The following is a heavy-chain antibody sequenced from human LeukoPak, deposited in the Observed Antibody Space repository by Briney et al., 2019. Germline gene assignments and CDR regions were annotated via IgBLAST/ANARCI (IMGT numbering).Heavy chain of an antibody. V-gene: IGHV1-69*05. CDR1: GGTFSSYA. D-gene: IGHD2-2*01. Sequence: SVKVSCRASGGTFSSYAISWVRQAPGQGLEWMGRIIPIFGTANYAQKFQGRVTITTDESTSTAYMELSSLRSEDTAVYYCARQGSSTTQLLAYWGQGTLVTVSS. CDR3: ARQGSSTTQLLAY. J-gene: IGHJ4*02. CDR2: IIPIFGTA.